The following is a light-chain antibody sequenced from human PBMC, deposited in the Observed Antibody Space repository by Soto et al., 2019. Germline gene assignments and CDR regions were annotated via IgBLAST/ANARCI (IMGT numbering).Light chain of an antibody. CDR3: QQYNSCPRT. J-gene: IGKJ5*01. V-gene: IGKV1D-16*01. CDR2: TAS. CDR1: QGINNL. Sequence: DIQMTQSPSSLSASLGDRVTITCRASQGINNLLAWYQQKPGKAPKSLIKTASILQSGVPSRFSGSGSETDFTLTISSLQPEDFATYYCQQYNSCPRTFAQGTRLEIK.